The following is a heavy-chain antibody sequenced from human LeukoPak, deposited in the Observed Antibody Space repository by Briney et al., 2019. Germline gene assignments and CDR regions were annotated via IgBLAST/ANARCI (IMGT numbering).Heavy chain of an antibody. CDR1: GYTFTGYY. Sequence: ASVKVSCKASGYTFTGYYMHWVRQAAGQGLELMGWINPNSGGTNYAKKFQGRVTMTRATSITTAYMQLSRLRSDDTAVYYCARDDPDDYGDIGDDDWGQGTLVTASS. D-gene: IGHD4-17*01. CDR2: INPNSGGT. CDR3: ARDDPDDYGDIGDDD. V-gene: IGHV1-2*02. J-gene: IGHJ4*02.